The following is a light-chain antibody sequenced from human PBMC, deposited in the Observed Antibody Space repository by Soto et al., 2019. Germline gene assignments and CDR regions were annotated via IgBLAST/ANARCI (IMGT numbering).Light chain of an antibody. CDR2: GAF. CDR1: PSVTNF. Sequence: PGERAALSCRASPSVTNFLAWYQQKPGQAPRLLIYGAFNRATGIPARFSGSGSGTDFTLTISSLEPEDFALYYCQQYGSSAPITFGQGTRLEIK. CDR3: QQYGSSAPIT. J-gene: IGKJ5*01. V-gene: IGKV3-20*01.